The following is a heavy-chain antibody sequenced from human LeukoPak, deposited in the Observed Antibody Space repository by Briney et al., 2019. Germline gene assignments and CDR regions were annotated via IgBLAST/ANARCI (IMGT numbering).Heavy chain of an antibody. Sequence: SETLSLTCAVSGDSISSGGYSWNWIRQPPGKGLEWIGYIYHTGNTFYNPSLKSRVTISVDRSKNQFSLRLTSVTAADTAVYYWPRVFVRENRGSWFDPWGQGTQVTVSP. CDR1: GDSISSGGYS. D-gene: IGHD3-10*02. CDR3: PRVFVRENRGSWFDP. V-gene: IGHV4-30-2*01. CDR2: IYHTGNT. J-gene: IGHJ5*02.